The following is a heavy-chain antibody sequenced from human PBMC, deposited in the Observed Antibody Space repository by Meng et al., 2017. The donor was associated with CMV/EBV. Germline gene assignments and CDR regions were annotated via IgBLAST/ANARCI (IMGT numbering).Heavy chain of an antibody. CDR3: ARPWSNYNWFDP. V-gene: IGHV4-39*01. CDR2: VYYNGNT. CDR1: GGSMDNVNYY. D-gene: IGHD4-11*01. J-gene: IGHJ5*02. Sequence: SETLSLTCTVSGGSMDNVNYYWGWIRQPPGKGLEWIGNVYYNGNTYSNSSLKSRVSISADTSKNQFFLKLSSVTAADTAVYYCARPWSNYNWFDPWGQGTLVTVSS.